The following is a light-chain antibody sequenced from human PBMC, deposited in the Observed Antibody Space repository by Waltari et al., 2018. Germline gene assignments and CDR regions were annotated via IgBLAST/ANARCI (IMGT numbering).Light chain of an antibody. CDR2: KVT. Sequence: QSALTQPASVSGSPGQSITISCPGTSRYVGGYTYVPWYQRDPGKAPKLMIYKVTVRPSGVSNRFSGSKSGNTASLIISGLQAEDEADYFCSSYTRSSALVFGGGTKLTVL. CDR1: SRYVGGYTY. V-gene: IGLV2-14*01. J-gene: IGLJ2*01. CDR3: SSYTRSSALV.